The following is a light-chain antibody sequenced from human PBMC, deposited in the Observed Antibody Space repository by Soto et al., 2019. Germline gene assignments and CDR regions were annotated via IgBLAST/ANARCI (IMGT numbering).Light chain of an antibody. CDR2: DAS. CDR1: QSVDSY. J-gene: IGKJ1*01. Sequence: EIVLTQSPATLSLSPGERATLSCRASQSVDSYLAWYQQKVGQAPRLLIYDASNRATGIPARFSGSGSGTGFTLTISRLEPEDFAVYYCQHRSNWPPTFGQGTKV. V-gene: IGKV3-11*01. CDR3: QHRSNWPPT.